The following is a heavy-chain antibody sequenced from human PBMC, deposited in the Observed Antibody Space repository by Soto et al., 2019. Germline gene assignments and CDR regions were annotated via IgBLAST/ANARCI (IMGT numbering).Heavy chain of an antibody. D-gene: IGHD6-13*01. V-gene: IGHV3-74*01. CDR2: INSDGSRT. CDR3: ARAANSSSQTFLFDP. J-gene: IGHJ5*02. Sequence: EVQLVESGGGLVQPGGSLRLSCAASRFTFSSFWFHWVRQAPGKGLVWVSHINSDGSRTSYADSVKGRFTVSRDNARKTLYVQVNSLRAEYTAVYYCARAANSSSQTFLFDPWGQGTLVTVSS. CDR1: RFTFSSFW.